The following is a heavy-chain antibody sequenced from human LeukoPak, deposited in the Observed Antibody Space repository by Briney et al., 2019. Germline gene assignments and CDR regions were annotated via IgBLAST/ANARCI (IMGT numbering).Heavy chain of an antibody. Sequence: ASVKVSCKASGYTFTGYYMHWVRQAPGQGLEWMGWINPNGGGTNYAQKFQGRVTMTRDTSISTAYMELSGLRSDDTAVYYCATRSPLIAVAGTVFDYWGQGTLVTVSS. D-gene: IGHD6-19*01. CDR3: ATRSPLIAVAGTVFDY. J-gene: IGHJ4*02. CDR2: INPNGGGT. V-gene: IGHV1-2*02. CDR1: GYTFTGYY.